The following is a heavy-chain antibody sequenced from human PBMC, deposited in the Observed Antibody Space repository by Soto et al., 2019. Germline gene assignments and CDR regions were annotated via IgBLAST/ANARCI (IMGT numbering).Heavy chain of an antibody. D-gene: IGHD2-2*01. CDR1: GFTFSNAW. V-gene: IGHV3-15*07. J-gene: IGHJ4*02. Sequence: GGSLRLSCAASGFTFSNAWMNWVRQAPGKGLEWVGRIKSKTDGGTTDYAAPVKGRFTISSDDSKNTLYLQMNSLKTEDTAVYYCTTDRGYCSSTSCYFPFDYWGQGTLVTVSS. CDR2: IKSKTDGGTT. CDR3: TTDRGYCSSTSCYFPFDY.